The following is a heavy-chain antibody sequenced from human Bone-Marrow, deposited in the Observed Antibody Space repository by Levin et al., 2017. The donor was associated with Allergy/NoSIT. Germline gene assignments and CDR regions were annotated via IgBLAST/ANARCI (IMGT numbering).Heavy chain of an antibody. D-gene: IGHD3-22*01. CDR1: GGTFSSYA. CDR2: IIPIFGTA. J-gene: IGHJ6*02. V-gene: IGHV1-69*01. CDR3: ARDVVVITIRYYYYYYGMDV. Sequence: KISCKASGGTFSSYAISWVRQAPGQGLEWMGGIIPIFGTANYAQKFQGRVTITADESTSTAYMELSSLRSEDTAVYYCARDVVVITIRYYYYYYGMDVWGQGTTVTVSS.